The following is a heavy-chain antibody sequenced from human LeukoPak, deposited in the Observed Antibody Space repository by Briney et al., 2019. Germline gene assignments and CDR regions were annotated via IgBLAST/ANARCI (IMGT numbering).Heavy chain of an antibody. V-gene: IGHV1-2*04. Sequence: GASVKVSCKASGYTFTGYYMHWVRQAPGQGLEWMGWINPNSGGTNYAQKFQGWVTMTRDTSISTAYMELSRLRSDDTAAYYCARARPYDSSGYQLDYWGQGTLVTVSS. J-gene: IGHJ4*02. D-gene: IGHD3-22*01. CDR3: ARARPYDSSGYQLDY. CDR2: INPNSGGT. CDR1: GYTFTGYY.